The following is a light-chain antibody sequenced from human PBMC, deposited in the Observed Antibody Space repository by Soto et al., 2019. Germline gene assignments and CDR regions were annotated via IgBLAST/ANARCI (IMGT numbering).Light chain of an antibody. CDR3: QQYNNWLYT. J-gene: IGKJ2*01. CDR2: GAS. V-gene: IGKV3-15*01. Sequence: EIVMTQSPATLSVSPGERATLSCRASQSVSSNLAWYQQKPGQAPRLLIYGASTRATGIPARFSGSGSGTESPLTISSLQSEDFAFYYCQQYNNWLYTFGQGTKLEIK. CDR1: QSVSSN.